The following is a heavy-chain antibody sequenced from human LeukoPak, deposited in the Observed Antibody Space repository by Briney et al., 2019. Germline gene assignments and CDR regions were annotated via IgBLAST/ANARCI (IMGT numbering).Heavy chain of an antibody. CDR1: GFSFSSYW. CDR2: IKTDGSSLDGSST. D-gene: IGHD6-25*01. J-gene: IGHJ4*02. V-gene: IGHV3-74*01. Sequence: GGSLRLSCAASGFSFSSYWMHWVRQAPGKGLVWVSRIKTDGSSLDGSSTSYADSVKGRFTISRDNAKNTLYLQMNSLRVEDTVVYYCARDLAAYFDYWGQGTLVTVSS. CDR3: ARDLAAYFDY.